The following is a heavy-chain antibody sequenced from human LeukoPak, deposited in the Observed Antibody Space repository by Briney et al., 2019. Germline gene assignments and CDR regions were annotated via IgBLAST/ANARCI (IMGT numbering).Heavy chain of an antibody. J-gene: IGHJ5*02. V-gene: IGHV3-21*01. CDR3: AGDSICGSTSCYPRWFDP. D-gene: IGHD2-2*01. Sequence: GGSLRLSCAASGFTFSSYSMNWVRQAPGKGLEWVSSISSSSSYIYYADSVKGRFTISRDNAKNSLYLQMNSLRAEDTAVYYCAGDSICGSTSCYPRWFDPWGQGTLVTVSS. CDR1: GFTFSSYS. CDR2: ISSSSSYI.